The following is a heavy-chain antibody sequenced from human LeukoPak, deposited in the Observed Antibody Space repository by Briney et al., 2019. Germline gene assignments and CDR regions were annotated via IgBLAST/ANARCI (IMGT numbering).Heavy chain of an antibody. V-gene: IGHV4-59*01. CDR3: ANGRVPAAMGY. J-gene: IGHJ4*02. Sequence: SETLSLTCTVSGGSISNYYWSWIRQPPGKGLEWIGYIYYSGSTHYNPSLKSRVTISVDTSKNQFSLKLSSVTAADTAVYYCANGRVPAAMGYWGQGTLVTVSS. D-gene: IGHD2-2*01. CDR1: GGSISNYY. CDR2: IYYSGST.